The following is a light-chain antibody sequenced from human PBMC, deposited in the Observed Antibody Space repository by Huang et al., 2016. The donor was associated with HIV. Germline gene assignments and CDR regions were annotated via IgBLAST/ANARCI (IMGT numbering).Light chain of an antibody. Sequence: EIVMTQSPATLSVSPGERATLSCRASQSVSSNLAWYQQKPGQAPRLLIYGASTRATGIPAGFSGSGSGTEFTLTISILQSEDFAVYYCQQYNNWPPYTFGQGTKLEIK. CDR3: QQYNNWPPYT. CDR2: GAS. CDR1: QSVSSN. V-gene: IGKV3-15*01. J-gene: IGKJ2*01.